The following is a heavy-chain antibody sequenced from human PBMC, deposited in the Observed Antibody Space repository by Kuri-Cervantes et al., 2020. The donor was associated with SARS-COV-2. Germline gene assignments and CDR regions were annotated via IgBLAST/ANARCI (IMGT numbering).Heavy chain of an antibody. J-gene: IGHJ6*03. CDR2: IIPIFGTA. CDR1: GGTFSSYA. Sequence: SVKVSCKASGGTFSSYAISWVRQAPGQGLEWMGRIIPIFGTANYAQKFQGRVTITTDESTSTAHMELSSLRSEDTAVYYCARGVLSSSSWTYYYYYMDVWGKGTTVTVSS. D-gene: IGHD6-13*01. CDR3: ARGVLSSSSWTYYYYYMDV. V-gene: IGHV1-69*05.